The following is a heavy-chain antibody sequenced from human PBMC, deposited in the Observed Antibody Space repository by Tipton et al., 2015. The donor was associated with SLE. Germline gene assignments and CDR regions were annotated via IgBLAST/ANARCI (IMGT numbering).Heavy chain of an antibody. V-gene: IGHV4-34*01. CDR2: INHSGST. CDR3: ASWPSDY. J-gene: IGHJ4*02. Sequence: TLSLTCAVYGGSFSGYYWSWIRQPPGKGLEWIGEINHSGSTNYNPSLKSRVTISVDTSKNQFSLKLSSVTAADTAVYYCASWPSDYWGQGTLVTVPS. CDR1: GGSFSGYY.